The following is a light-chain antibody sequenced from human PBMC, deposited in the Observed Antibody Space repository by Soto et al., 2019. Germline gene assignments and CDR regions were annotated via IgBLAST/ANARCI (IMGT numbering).Light chain of an antibody. CDR2: GAS. V-gene: IGKV3-20*01. J-gene: IGKJ1*01. Sequence: EIVLTQSPGTLSLSPGERATLSCRASQSISSSYLAWYQQKPGQAPRLLIYGASSRATGISDRFSGSGSGTDFTLTISRLEPEDFAVFYCQHYSSSPWTFGQGTKVEIK. CDR3: QHYSSSPWT. CDR1: QSISSSY.